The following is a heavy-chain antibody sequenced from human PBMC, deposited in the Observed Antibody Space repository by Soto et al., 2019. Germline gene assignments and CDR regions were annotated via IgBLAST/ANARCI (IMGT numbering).Heavy chain of an antibody. Sequence: PGESLKIACKGSGYSFTSYWISWVRQMPGKGLEWMGRIDPSDSYTNYSPSFQGHVTISADKSISTAYLQWSSLKASDTAMYYCARHTAGEADYWGQGTLVTVSS. CDR3: ARHTAGEADY. J-gene: IGHJ4*02. V-gene: IGHV5-10-1*01. CDR2: IDPSDSYT. CDR1: GYSFTSYW. D-gene: IGHD5-18*01.